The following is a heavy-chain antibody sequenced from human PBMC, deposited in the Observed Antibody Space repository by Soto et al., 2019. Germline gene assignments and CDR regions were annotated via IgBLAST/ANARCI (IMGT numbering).Heavy chain of an antibody. V-gene: IGHV5-51*01. Sequence: SLKISCKGSGYSFAGYWIGWVRQMPGKGLDWMGVIYPGDSDTRYSPSFHGQVTISADKSISTAYLQWSSLKASDTAMYFCARLPGVRGVFGGFNVWGQGTMVTVSS. CDR2: IYPGDSDT. CDR1: GYSFAGYW. CDR3: ARLPGVRGVFGGFNV. J-gene: IGHJ3*01. D-gene: IGHD3-10*01.